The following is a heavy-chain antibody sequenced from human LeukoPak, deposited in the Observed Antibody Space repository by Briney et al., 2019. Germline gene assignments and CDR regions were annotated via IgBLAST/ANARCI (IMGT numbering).Heavy chain of an antibody. CDR3: ATKQWLAPPPVS. D-gene: IGHD6-19*01. CDR1: GFTFSKYW. CDR2: INTDGTVT. Sequence: TGGSLRLSCAASGFTFSKYWMLWVRQAPGKGLESVSRINTDGTVTTYADSVKGRFTVSRDNADNTMLLQMNSVRDEDTAVYYWATKQWLAPPPVSWGQGTPVTVSS. J-gene: IGHJ5*02. V-gene: IGHV3-74*01.